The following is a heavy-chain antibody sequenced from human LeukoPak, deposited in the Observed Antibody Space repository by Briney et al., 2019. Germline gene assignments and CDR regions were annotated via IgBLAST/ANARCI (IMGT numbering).Heavy chain of an antibody. CDR2: INYSGNT. Sequence: SETLSLTCTVSGDSISSYYWSWIRQPPGKGLEWMGYINYSGNTNYNPSLKGRVTISVDTSKNQFSLRLTSVTAADTAVYYCAREGRQDYVYFDCWGQGTLVTVSS. V-gene: IGHV4-59*01. J-gene: IGHJ4*02. CDR3: AREGRQDYVYFDC. CDR1: GDSISSYY. D-gene: IGHD4-17*01.